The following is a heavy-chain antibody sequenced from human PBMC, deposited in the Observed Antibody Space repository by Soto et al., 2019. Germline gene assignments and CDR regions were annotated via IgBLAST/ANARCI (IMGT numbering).Heavy chain of an antibody. CDR3: ARDSLGFFPPHDANWYYFDY. J-gene: IGHJ4*02. CDR1: GFTFSSYW. V-gene: IGHV3-7*01. D-gene: IGHD3-3*01. Sequence: GGSLRLSCAASGFTFSSYWMSWVRQAPGKGLEWVANIKQDGSEKYYVDSVKGRFTISRDNAKNSLYLQMNSLRAEDTAVYYCARDSLGFFPPHDANWYYFDYWGQGTLVTVSS. CDR2: IKQDGSEK.